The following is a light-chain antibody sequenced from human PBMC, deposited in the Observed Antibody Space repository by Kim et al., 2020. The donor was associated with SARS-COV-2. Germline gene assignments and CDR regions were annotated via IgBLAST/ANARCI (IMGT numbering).Light chain of an antibody. CDR2: QDN. CDR1: KLGEKH. Sequence: GAQGQAATITCSGHKLGEKHVSWYQQKPGQSPVLVIYQDNKRPSGIPERFSGSNSGNTATLTVSGTQVMDEADYYCQAWDSNAGVFGGGTQLTVL. J-gene: IGLJ3*02. CDR3: QAWDSNAGV. V-gene: IGLV3-1*01.